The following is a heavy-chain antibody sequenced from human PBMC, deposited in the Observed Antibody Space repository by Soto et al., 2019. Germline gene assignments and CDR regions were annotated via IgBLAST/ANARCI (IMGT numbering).Heavy chain of an antibody. D-gene: IGHD2-8*02. CDR2: ISRDGTNK. CDR3: ARSRTGAVADSFDF. CDR1: GFTFSRYA. Sequence: GSLRLSCAASGFTFSRYAIHWVRQAPGKGLEWVAVISRDGTNKYYVDSVKGRFTISRDNSRNTLYLQMNSLRHEDAAVYYCARSRTGAVADSFDFWGQGTLVTVSS. V-gene: IGHV3-30*04. J-gene: IGHJ4*02.